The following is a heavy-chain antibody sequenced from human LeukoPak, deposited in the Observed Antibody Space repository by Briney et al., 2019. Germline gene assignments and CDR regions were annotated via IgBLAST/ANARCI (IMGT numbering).Heavy chain of an antibody. Sequence: GGSLRLSCAASGFTFGNYLMNWVRQAPGKGLEWVANIKQDGSEKYYVDSVKGRFTISRDNAKNSLYLQMNSLRAEDTAVYYCYRESYLFDYWGQGTLVTVSS. V-gene: IGHV3-7*04. J-gene: IGHJ4*02. CDR1: GFTFGNYL. CDR3: YRESYLFDY. CDR2: IKQDGSEK.